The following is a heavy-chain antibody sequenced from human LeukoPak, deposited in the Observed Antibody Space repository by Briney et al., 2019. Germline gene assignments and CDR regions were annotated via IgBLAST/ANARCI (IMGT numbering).Heavy chain of an antibody. V-gene: IGHV3-30*18. CDR1: GFTFSSYS. Sequence: PGGSLRLSCAASGFTFSSYSMNWVRQAPGKGLEWVAVISYDGSNKYYADSVKGRFTISRDNSKNTLYLQMNSLRAEDTAVYYCAKDSEDSGYETGGCDYWGQGTLVTVSS. J-gene: IGHJ4*02. CDR3: AKDSEDSGYETGGCDY. D-gene: IGHD5-12*01. CDR2: ISYDGSNK.